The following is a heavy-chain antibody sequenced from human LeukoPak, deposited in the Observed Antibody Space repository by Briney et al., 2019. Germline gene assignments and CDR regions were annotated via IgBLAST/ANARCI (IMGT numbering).Heavy chain of an antibody. Sequence: GASVKVSCKASGGTFSSYAISWVRQAPGQGLEWMGGIIPIFGTANYAQKFQGRVTITADESTSTAYMELSSLRSEDTAVYYCARMDDILTGHNPWGQGTLVTVSS. CDR3: ARMDDILTGHNP. D-gene: IGHD3-9*01. V-gene: IGHV1-69*13. J-gene: IGHJ5*02. CDR2: IIPIFGTA. CDR1: GGTFSSYA.